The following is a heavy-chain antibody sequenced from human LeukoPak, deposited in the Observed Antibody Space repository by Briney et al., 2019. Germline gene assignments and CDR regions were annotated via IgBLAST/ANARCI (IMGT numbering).Heavy chain of an antibody. J-gene: IGHJ4*02. CDR2: ISSSSSYI. D-gene: IGHD4-17*01. CDR3: ARGGDYKNDY. V-gene: IGHV3-21*01. CDR1: GFTFSSYS. Sequence: GGSLRLSCAASGFTFSSYSMNWVRQAPGKGLEWVSSISSSSSYIYYADSVKGRVTISRDNAKNTLYLQMNNPRAEDTAVYYCARGGDYKNDYWGQGTLVTVSS.